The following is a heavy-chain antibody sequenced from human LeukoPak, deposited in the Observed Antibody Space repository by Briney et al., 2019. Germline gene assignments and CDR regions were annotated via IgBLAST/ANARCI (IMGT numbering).Heavy chain of an antibody. CDR1: GGSISSGGYS. J-gene: IGHJ4*02. CDR2: IHTSGST. Sequence: SETLSLTCAVSGGSISSGGYSWSWIRQPPGKGLEWIGRIHTSGSTNYNPSLKSRVTMSVDTSKNQFSLNLSSVTAADTAMYYCAREFSGTSIAARVFDSWGQGTLVTVSS. CDR3: AREFSGTSIAARVFDS. D-gene: IGHD6-6*01. V-gene: IGHV4-61*02.